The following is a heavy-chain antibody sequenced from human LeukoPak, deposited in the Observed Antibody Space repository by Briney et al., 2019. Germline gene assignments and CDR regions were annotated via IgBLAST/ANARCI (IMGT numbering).Heavy chain of an antibody. V-gene: IGHV3-7*01. CDR1: GFTFSSYW. CDR2: IKQDGSEK. CDR3: ARSETREVDSIAAAVFDY. Sequence: GGSLRLSCAASGFTFSSYWMSWVRQAPGKGLEWVANIKQDGSEKYYVDSVKGRFTISRDNAKNSLYLQMNSLRAEDTAVYYCARSETREVDSIAAAVFDYWGQGTLVTVSS. D-gene: IGHD6-13*01. J-gene: IGHJ4*02.